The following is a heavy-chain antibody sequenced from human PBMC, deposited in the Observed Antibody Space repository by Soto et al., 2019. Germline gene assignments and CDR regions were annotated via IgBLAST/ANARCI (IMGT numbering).Heavy chain of an antibody. D-gene: IGHD1-20*01. Sequence: GGSLRLSCAASGFTFSSYGMHWVRQAPGKGLEWVAVIWHDGKNKYYADSVKGRFTISRDNSKSMLDLQMSSLRVEDTAVYYCARYKGSDAPIDMWGQGTMVTVSS. CDR3: ARYKGSDAPIDM. CDR2: IWHDGKNK. J-gene: IGHJ3*02. V-gene: IGHV3-33*01. CDR1: GFTFSSYG.